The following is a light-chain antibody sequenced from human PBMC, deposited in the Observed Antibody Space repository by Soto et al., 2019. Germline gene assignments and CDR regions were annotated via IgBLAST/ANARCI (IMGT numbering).Light chain of an antibody. V-gene: IGKV3-11*01. J-gene: IGKJ1*01. Sequence: EILLTQSPSTLSLSPGERATLSCRASQSVSSCLAWYQQKPGQAPRLLIYDASNRATGIPARFSGSGSETDFTLTISSLEPEDFAVYYCHQRSNSWTFGQRTKV. CDR3: HQRSNSWT. CDR2: DAS. CDR1: QSVSSC.